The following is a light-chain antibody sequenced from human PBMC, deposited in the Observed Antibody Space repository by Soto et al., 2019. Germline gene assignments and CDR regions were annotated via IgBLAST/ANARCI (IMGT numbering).Light chain of an antibody. CDR2: GAS. CDR1: QSVSSN. Sequence: EIVMTQSPATLSVSPGERATLSCRASQSVSSNLAWYEQKPGQAPRLLIYGASTRATDIPARFSGSGSGTEFTLTISSLQSADFELYYCQQYYNWPLTFGGGTKVEIK. CDR3: QQYYNWPLT. J-gene: IGKJ4*01. V-gene: IGKV3D-15*01.